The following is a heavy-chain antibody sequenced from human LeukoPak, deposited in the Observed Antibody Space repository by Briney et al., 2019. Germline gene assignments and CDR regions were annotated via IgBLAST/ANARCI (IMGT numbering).Heavy chain of an antibody. D-gene: IGHD3-10*02. CDR2: ISSSGSTI. V-gene: IGHV3-48*03. CDR3: AELGITMIGGV. CDR1: GFTFSSYG. Sequence: GGSLRLSCAASGFTFSSYGMNWVRQAPGKGLEWVSYISSSGSTICYADSVKGRFTISRDNAKNSLYLQMNSLRAEDTAVYYCAELGITMIGGVWGKGTTVTISS. J-gene: IGHJ6*04.